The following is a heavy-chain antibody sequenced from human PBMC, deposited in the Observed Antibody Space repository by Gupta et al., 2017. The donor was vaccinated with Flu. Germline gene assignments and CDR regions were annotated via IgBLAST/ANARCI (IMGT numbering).Heavy chain of an antibody. CDR2: ICSNNEN. V-gene: IGHV2-26*01. Sequence: QVPLKESGPVLVKPTETLTLSCTVFGFSLSNARMGVSWIRQPPGKALEWLAHICSNNENAYSTSLKCRLTISKVTSKSQWVLTMTNMDPVDTATYSCERILTLPSGYYYYGMDFWGQGTTVTVSS. D-gene: IGHD1-26*01. CDR3: ERILTLPSGYYYYGMDF. CDR1: GFSLSNARMG. J-gene: IGHJ6*02.